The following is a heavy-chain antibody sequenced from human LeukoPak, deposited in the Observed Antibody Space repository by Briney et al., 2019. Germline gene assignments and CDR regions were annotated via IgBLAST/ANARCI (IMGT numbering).Heavy chain of an antibody. Sequence: GGSLRLSCAASGFTCSSYSMNWVRQAPGKGLEWVSSISSSSSYIYYADSVKGRFTISRDNAKNSLYLQMNSLRAEDTAVYYCARAGYSGYGAPGYYMDVWGKGTTVTVSS. D-gene: IGHD5-12*01. CDR1: GFTCSSYS. V-gene: IGHV3-21*01. CDR2: ISSSSSYI. CDR3: ARAGYSGYGAPGYYMDV. J-gene: IGHJ6*03.